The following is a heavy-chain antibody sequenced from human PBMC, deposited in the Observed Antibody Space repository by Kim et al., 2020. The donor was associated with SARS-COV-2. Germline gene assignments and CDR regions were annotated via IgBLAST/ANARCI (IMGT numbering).Heavy chain of an antibody. Sequence: GGSLRLSCAASGFTFNTYGMNWVRQAPGKGLEWVSAIGNSATVTFDADSVKGRFTISRDKSKNTLYLQMNSLRAEDTAVYYCARREGYHGSGYMDVWGQGTTVTVSS. J-gene: IGHJ6*02. V-gene: IGHV3-23*01. CDR3: ARREGYHGSGYMDV. D-gene: IGHD3-10*01. CDR2: IGNSATVT. CDR1: GFTFNTYG.